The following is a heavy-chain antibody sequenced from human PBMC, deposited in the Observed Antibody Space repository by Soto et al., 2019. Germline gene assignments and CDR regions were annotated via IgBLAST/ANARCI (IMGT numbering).Heavy chain of an antibody. CDR3: EKDRGTIFPPAYFHY. V-gene: IGHV3-11*06. D-gene: IGHD3-3*01. CDR2: ISTSGSYT. J-gene: IGHJ4*02. Sequence: GGSLRLSCAASRFTFSDYYMSWIRQAPGKGLEWISYISTSGSYTNYADSVKGRFTISRDNAKNSLYLQMNSLRAEDTAVYYCEKDRGTIFPPAYFHYWGQGTLVTVSS. CDR1: RFTFSDYY.